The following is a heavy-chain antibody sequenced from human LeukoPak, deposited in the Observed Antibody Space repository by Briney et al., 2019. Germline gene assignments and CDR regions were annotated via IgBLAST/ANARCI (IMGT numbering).Heavy chain of an antibody. CDR3: AREGYSGYDFEN. V-gene: IGHV1-2*02. J-gene: IGHJ4*02. CDR2: INPNSGGT. CDR1: GYTFTSYG. D-gene: IGHD5-12*01. Sequence: ASVKVSCKASGYTFTSYGISWVRQAPGQGLEWMGWINPNSGGTNYAQKFQGRVTMTRDTSISTAYMELSRLRSDDTAVYYCAREGYSGYDFENWGQGTLVTVSS.